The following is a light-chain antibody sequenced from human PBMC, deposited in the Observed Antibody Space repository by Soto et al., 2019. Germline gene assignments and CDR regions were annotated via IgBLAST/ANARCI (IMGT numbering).Light chain of an antibody. CDR1: RNDIGGYNY. V-gene: IGLV2-14*01. CDR3: SSHTSSRTYV. Sequence: QSVLTQPASVSGSPGQSITISCSGTRNDIGGYNYVAWYQQHPGKAPRLIIYDVSSRPSGLSNRFSGSKSGNTASLTISGLQAEDEADYYCSSHTSSRTYVFGTGTKVTVL. CDR2: DVS. J-gene: IGLJ1*01.